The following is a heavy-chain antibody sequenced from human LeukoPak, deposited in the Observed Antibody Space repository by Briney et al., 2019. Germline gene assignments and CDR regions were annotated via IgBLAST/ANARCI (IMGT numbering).Heavy chain of an antibody. J-gene: IGHJ4*02. CDR3: AKQREGRGGALDY. CDR1: GFTFSSHS. CDR2: ISGSGGST. D-gene: IGHD1-26*01. V-gene: IGHV3-23*01. Sequence: GGSLRLSCAASGFTFSSHSMHWVRQAPGKGLEWVSAISGSGGSTYYADSVKGRFTISRDNSKNTLYLQMNSLRAEDTAVYYCAKQREGRGGALDYWGQGTLVTVSS.